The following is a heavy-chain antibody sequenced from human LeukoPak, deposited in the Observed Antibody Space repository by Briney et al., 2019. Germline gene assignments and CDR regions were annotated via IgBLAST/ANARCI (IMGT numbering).Heavy chain of an antibody. J-gene: IGHJ5*02. Sequence: SEILSLTCTVSGGSISSYYWSWIRQPPGKGLEWIGYIYYSGSTNYNPSLKSRVTISVDTSKNQFSLKLSSVTAADTAVYYCARTPYSGSYSWFDPWGQGTLVTVSS. CDR3: ARTPYSGSYSWFDP. V-gene: IGHV4-59*01. CDR2: IYYSGST. D-gene: IGHD1-26*01. CDR1: GGSISSYY.